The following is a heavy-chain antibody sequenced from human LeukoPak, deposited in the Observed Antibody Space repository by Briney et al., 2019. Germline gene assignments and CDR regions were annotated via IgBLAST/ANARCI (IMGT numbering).Heavy chain of an antibody. D-gene: IGHD6-25*01. Sequence: PSETLSLTCTVSGGPISNYYWTWIRQSPGRGLEGIGYVYNSGITDYNPSLKSRLTISLDTSKNQFSLRLSSMTAADTAVYYCARSRGLAGAATVIDYWGQGTRVIVSS. CDR2: VYNSGIT. V-gene: IGHV4-59*08. J-gene: IGHJ4*02. CDR3: ARSRGLAGAATVIDY. CDR1: GGPISNYY.